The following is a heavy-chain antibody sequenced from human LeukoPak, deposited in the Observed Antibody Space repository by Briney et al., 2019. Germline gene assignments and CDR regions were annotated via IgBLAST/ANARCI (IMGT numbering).Heavy chain of an antibody. V-gene: IGHV3-21*04. CDR3: AKEPPRGRLTYGDYIPFGY. CDR2: ISSSSSYI. CDR1: GFTFSSYS. D-gene: IGHD4-17*01. Sequence: GGSLRLSCAASGFTFSSYSMNWVRQAPGKGLEWVSSISSSSSYIYYADSVKGRFTISRDNSKNTLYLQMNSLRAEDTAVYYCAKEPPRGRLTYGDYIPFGYWGQGTLVTVSS. J-gene: IGHJ4*02.